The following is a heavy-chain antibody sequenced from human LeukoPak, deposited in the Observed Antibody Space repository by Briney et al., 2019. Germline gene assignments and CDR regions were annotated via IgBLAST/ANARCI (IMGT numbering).Heavy chain of an antibody. CDR3: ARARIAAAEDY. CDR2: ISSSGST. J-gene: IGHJ4*02. Sequence: ASETLSLTCTVSGGSISSYYWSWIRQPPGKGLEWIGRISSSGSTNYNPSLKSRLTISVDTSKNQFSLKMSPVTAADTAVYYCARARIAAAEDYWGQGTLVTVSS. CDR1: GGSISSYY. V-gene: IGHV4-59*08. D-gene: IGHD6-13*01.